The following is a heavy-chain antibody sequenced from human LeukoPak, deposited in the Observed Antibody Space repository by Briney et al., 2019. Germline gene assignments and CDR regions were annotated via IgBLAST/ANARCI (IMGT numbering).Heavy chain of an antibody. V-gene: IGHV4-4*07. Sequence: SETLSLTCTVSGGSISSYYWSWIRQPAGKGLEWVGSIYTSGSTNYNPSLKSRVTISVDKSKNQFSLKLSSVTAADTAVYYCARDSYGSGSYYPQGYYYYMDVWGKGTTVTVSS. CDR3: ARDSYGSGSYYPQGYYYYMDV. CDR2: IYTSGST. J-gene: IGHJ6*03. D-gene: IGHD3-10*01. CDR1: GGSISSYY.